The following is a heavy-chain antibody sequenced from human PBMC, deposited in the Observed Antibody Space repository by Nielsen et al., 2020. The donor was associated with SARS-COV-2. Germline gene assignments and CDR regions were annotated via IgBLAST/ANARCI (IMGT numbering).Heavy chain of an antibody. CDR1: GFTFSSYG. CDR3: ARDSRGGSYSSSWYFDN. D-gene: IGHD6-13*01. V-gene: IGHV3-48*02. CDR2: ISGTSRVI. Sequence: GESLKISCAASGFTFSSYGINWVRQAPGKGLEWISYISGTSRVIFYADSVRGRFTISRDNANNFLFLHMNSLRDEDTAVYYCARDSRGGSYSSSWYFDNWGQGTLVTVSS. J-gene: IGHJ4*02.